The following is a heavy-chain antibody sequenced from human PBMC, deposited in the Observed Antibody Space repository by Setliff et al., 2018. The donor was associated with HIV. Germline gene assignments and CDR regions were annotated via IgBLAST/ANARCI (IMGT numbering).Heavy chain of an antibody. Sequence: SVKVSCKASGGTFSSYAISWVRQAPGQGLEWMGGIIPIFGTANYAQKFQGRVTITADESTSTAYMELSSLRSEDTAVYYCALTHADAYYNFWSGFDYWGQGTLVTVSS. CDR2: IIPIFGTA. D-gene: IGHD3-3*01. V-gene: IGHV1-69*13. CDR3: ALTHADAYYNFWSGFDY. J-gene: IGHJ4*02. CDR1: GGTFSSYA.